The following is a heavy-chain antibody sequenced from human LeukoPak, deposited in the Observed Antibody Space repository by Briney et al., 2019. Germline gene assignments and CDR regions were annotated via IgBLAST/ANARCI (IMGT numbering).Heavy chain of an antibody. CDR2: IISILGIA. V-gene: IGHV1-69*04. Sequence: ASVTVSCKASGGTFSSYAISWVRQAPGQGLEWMGRIISILGIANYEQTFQGRMTITADKSTSTAYMELSKLRSEDPAVYYCTRDGAFMVPGAFNIWGQGTMVTVSS. CDR1: GGTFSSYA. D-gene: IGHD1-26*01. J-gene: IGHJ3*02. CDR3: TRDGAFMVPGAFNI.